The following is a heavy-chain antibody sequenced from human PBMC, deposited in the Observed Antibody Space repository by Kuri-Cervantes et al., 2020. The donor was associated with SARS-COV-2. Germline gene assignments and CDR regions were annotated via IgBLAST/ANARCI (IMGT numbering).Heavy chain of an antibody. CDR3: ASPLYFDFWSYYYRGGPIRYGMDV. D-gene: IGHD3-3*01. CDR1: GYTFTSYA. Sequence: ASVKVSCKASGYTFTSYAMHWVRQAPGQRLEWMGWSNAGNGNTKYSQEFQGRVTITRDTSASTAYMELSSLRSEDTAVYFCASPLYFDFWSYYYRGGPIRYGMDVWGQGTAVTVSS. CDR2: SNAGNGNT. J-gene: IGHJ6*02. V-gene: IGHV1-3*02.